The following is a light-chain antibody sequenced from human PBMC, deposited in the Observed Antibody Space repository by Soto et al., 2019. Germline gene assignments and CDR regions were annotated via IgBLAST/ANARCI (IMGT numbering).Light chain of an antibody. J-gene: IGLJ1*01. CDR1: SSDVGAFNY. Sequence: QSVLTQPAPVSGSPGQAITISCSGTSSDVGAFNYVSWYQQHPGKATKLMIYDVSNRPSGVSNRFSGSKSGNTASLTISGLRAEDEADYYCNSYTSNNTYVFGPGTKLTVL. CDR3: NSYTSNNTYV. CDR2: DVS. V-gene: IGLV2-14*03.